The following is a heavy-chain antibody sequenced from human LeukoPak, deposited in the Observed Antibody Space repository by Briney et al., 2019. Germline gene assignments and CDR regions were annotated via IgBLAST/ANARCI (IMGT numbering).Heavy chain of an antibody. CDR2: IYYSGSA. J-gene: IGHJ5*02. CDR3: ARQGYGSGSYYNAEYNWFDP. Sequence: SETLSLTCTVPGGSISIGSYYWDWIRQPPGKGLEWIGSIYYSGSAYYNPSLKSRVTISVDTSKNQFSLKLSSVTAADTAVYYCARQGYGSGSYYNAEYNWFDPWGQGTLVTVSS. D-gene: IGHD3-10*01. CDR1: GGSISIGSYY. V-gene: IGHV4-39*01.